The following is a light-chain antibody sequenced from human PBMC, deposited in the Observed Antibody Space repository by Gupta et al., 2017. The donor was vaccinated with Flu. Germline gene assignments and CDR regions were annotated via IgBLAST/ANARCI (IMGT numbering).Light chain of an antibody. V-gene: IGKV1-5*03. CDR2: KAS. CDR1: QHVNSW. J-gene: IGKJ1*01. Sequence: DIQMSQSPSTLAASVGDSVTLTCRASQHVNSWLAWYQQRPGKAPTLLIYKASTLHTGVSSHCSGSGSGTEFTLTISSLQPDDLATYYCQQYNMYPKTFGQGTKVELK. CDR3: QQYNMYPKT.